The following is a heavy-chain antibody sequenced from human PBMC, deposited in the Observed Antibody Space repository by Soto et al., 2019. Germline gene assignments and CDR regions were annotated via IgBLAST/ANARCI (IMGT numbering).Heavy chain of an antibody. V-gene: IGHV3-33*01. CDR1: GFTFSSYG. J-gene: IGHJ6*02. D-gene: IGHD2-21*02. CDR2: IWYDGSNK. Sequence: PGGSLRLSCASSGFTFSSYGMHLVRQAPGKGLEWVAVIWYDGSNKYYADSVKGRFTISRDNSKNTLYLQMNSLRAEDTAVYYCARGETKTEYNYYYYGMDVWGQGTTVTVSS. CDR3: ARGETKTEYNYYYYGMDV.